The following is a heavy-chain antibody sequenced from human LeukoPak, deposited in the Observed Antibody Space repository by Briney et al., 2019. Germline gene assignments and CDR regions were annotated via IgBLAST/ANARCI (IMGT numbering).Heavy chain of an antibody. CDR3: ARGGYSYGSQEMGWYFDL. V-gene: IGHV4-31*03. D-gene: IGHD5-18*01. Sequence: PSQTLSLTCTVSGGSISSGGYYWSWIRQHPGKGLEWIGYIYYSGSIYYNPSLESRVTISVDTSKNQFSLKLSSVTAADTAVYYCARGGYSYGSQEMGWYFDLWGRGTLVTVSS. CDR1: GGSISSGGYY. J-gene: IGHJ2*01. CDR2: IYYSGSI.